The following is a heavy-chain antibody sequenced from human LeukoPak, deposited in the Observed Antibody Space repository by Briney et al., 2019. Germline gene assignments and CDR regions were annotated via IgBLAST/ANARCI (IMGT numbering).Heavy chain of an antibody. D-gene: IGHD6-19*01. Sequence: PSETLSLTCTVSGGSISSYYWSWIRQPPGKGLEWIGYIYYSGSTNYNPSLKSRVTISVDTSKNQFSLKLSSVTAADTAVYYCARSLIGGSSGPLGYWGQGTLVTVSS. J-gene: IGHJ4*02. CDR2: IYYSGST. V-gene: IGHV4-59*01. CDR3: ARSLIGGSSGPLGY. CDR1: GGSISSYY.